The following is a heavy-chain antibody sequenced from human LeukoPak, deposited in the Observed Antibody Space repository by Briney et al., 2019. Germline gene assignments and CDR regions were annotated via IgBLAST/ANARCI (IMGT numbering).Heavy chain of an antibody. CDR2: FDPEDGET. D-gene: IGHD2/OR15-2a*01. CDR3: ARDWQSIRAFDI. Sequence: ASVKVSCKVSGYTLTELSMHWVRQAPGKGLEWMGGFDPEDGETIYAQKFQGRVTITRDTSASTAYMELSSLRSEDTAVYYCARDWQSIRAFDIWGQGTMVTVSS. J-gene: IGHJ3*02. V-gene: IGHV1-24*01. CDR1: GYTLTELS.